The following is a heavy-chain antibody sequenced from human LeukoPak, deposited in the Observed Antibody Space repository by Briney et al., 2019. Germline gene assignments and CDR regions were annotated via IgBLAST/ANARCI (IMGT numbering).Heavy chain of an antibody. CDR2: INPSDGTI. V-gene: IGHV1-46*01. D-gene: IGHD4-23*01. Sequence: ASVKVSCKASGYTFTKYHMHWVRQAPGQGLEWMGIINPSDGTISYAQKFQGRITMTRDTSTTTVYMELYSLRCDDTAVYFCARAIDYGGPNPAFDYWGQGTLVTVSS. J-gene: IGHJ4*02. CDR1: GYTFTKYH. CDR3: ARAIDYGGPNPAFDY.